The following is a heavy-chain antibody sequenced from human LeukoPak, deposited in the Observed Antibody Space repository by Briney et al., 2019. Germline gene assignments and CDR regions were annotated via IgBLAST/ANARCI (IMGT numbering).Heavy chain of an antibody. CDR3: AKESAYCGGDCYSLNDY. V-gene: IGHV3-23*01. CDR2: LSSSGGRT. J-gene: IGHJ4*02. CDR1: GFTFSNYA. D-gene: IGHD2-21*02. Sequence: GGSLRLSCAASGFTFSNYAMSWVRQAPGKGLEWVSILSSSGGRTYYADSVKGRFTISRDNSKNTLYLQMDSLRAEDTAVYYCAKESAYCGGDCYSLNDYWGQGTLVTVPS.